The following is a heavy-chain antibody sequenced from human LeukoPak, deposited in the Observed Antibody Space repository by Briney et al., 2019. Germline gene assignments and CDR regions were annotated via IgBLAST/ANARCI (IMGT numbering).Heavy chain of an antibody. J-gene: IGHJ6*02. Sequence: GGSLRLSCAASGFPISTNYMSWVRQAPGKGPEWVAIIYSGGDTFYADSVKGRFTISRDSSKNTLFLQMISLRAEDTTVYYCARDHITMIRGVSYYFYGMDVWGQGTTVTVSS. CDR2: IYSGGDT. CDR3: ARDHITMIRGVSYYFYGMDV. D-gene: IGHD3-10*01. CDR1: GFPISTNY. V-gene: IGHV3-53*01.